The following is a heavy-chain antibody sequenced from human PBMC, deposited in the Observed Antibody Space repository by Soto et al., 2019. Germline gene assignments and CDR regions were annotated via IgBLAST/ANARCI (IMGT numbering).Heavy chain of an antibody. Sequence: GGSLRLSCAASGFTFNSYAMTWVRQAPGKGLEWVSSLSGVGGDTYYADSVKGRFTISRDNSKNTVSLQMKSLRAEDTALYYCATGGGAFDICGQGTMVTVSS. CDR3: ATGGGAFDI. CDR2: LSGVGGDT. D-gene: IGHD2-8*02. V-gene: IGHV3-23*01. J-gene: IGHJ3*02. CDR1: GFTFNSYA.